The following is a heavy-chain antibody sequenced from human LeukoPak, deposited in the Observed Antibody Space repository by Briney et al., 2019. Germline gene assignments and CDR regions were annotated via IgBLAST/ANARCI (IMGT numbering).Heavy chain of an antibody. CDR3: ARHGSGGGTWGWFDP. V-gene: IGHV5-51*01. CDR1: GYSFTSYW. CDR2: IYPGDSDT. J-gene: IGHJ5*02. D-gene: IGHD2-15*01. Sequence: GESLKISCKGSGYSFTSYWIGWVRQMPGKGLEWMGIIYPGDSDTRNSPSFQGQVTISADKSITTAYLQWSSLKASDSAMYYCARHGSGGGTWGWFDPWGQGTLVTVSS.